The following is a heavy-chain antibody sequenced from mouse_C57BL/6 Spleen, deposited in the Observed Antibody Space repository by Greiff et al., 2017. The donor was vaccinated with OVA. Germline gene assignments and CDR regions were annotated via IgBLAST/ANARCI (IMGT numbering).Heavy chain of an antibody. CDR1: GYSFTDYN. CDR3: ARTRYYYGWYFDV. D-gene: IGHD1-1*01. V-gene: IGHV1-39*01. CDR2: ITPNYGTN. J-gene: IGHJ1*03. Sequence: VQLNESGPELVKPGASVKISCKASGYSFTDYNMNWVKQSNGKSLEWIGVITPNYGTNSYNQKFKGKATLTVDQSSSTDYMQLNSLTSEDSAVYYCARTRYYYGWYFDVWGTGTTVTVSS.